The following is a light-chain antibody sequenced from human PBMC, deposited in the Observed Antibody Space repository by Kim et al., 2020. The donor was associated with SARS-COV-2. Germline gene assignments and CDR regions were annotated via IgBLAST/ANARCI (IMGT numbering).Light chain of an antibody. CDR2: DKN. CDR1: SLSSYY. CDR3: NSRDTSGNHHVV. J-gene: IGLJ2*01. V-gene: IGLV3-19*01. Sequence: LGQKVKITCQGDSLSSYYASWYQQKPGQAPVLVIYDKNNRPSGIPDRFSGSSSGNTASLTITGAQAEDEADYYCNSRDTSGNHHVVFGGGTQLTVL.